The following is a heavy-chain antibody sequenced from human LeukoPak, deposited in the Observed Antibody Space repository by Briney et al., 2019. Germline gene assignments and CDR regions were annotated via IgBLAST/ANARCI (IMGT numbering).Heavy chain of an antibody. V-gene: IGHV3-53*01. CDR1: GFTVSSNY. CDR2: IYSGGTT. J-gene: IGHJ6*03. Sequence: PGGSLRLSCAASGFTVSSNYMSWVRQAPGEGLEWVSVIYSGGTTYYANSVKGRFTISRDNSQNTVYLQMNSLIVEDTAVYYCARDNYFYYMDVWGKGTTVTISS. CDR3: ARDNYFYYMDV.